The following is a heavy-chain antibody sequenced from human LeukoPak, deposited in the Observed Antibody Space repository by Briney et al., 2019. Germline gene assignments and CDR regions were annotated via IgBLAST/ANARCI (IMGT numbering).Heavy chain of an antibody. Sequence: GGSLRLSCAASEFTFSSYAMQWVGQAPGKGLEWGSGITVSGGTTDYTNSVKGRFTISRDNPKNTLDLQMHSLRAEDTAVYYCAKYLTARGPPYALDVWGQGTTVTVSS. J-gene: IGHJ6*02. D-gene: IGHD1-14*01. CDR1: EFTFSSYA. CDR2: ITVSGGTT. CDR3: AKYLTARGPPYALDV. V-gene: IGHV3-23*01.